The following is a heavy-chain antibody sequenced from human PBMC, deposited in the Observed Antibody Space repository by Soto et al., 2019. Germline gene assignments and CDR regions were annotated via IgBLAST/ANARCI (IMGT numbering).Heavy chain of an antibody. CDR3: ARGGGVGVAGSAAFDM. J-gene: IGHJ3*02. Sequence: QLHLVQSGAVVKKPGASVTVSCSASGYPVTAYYMHWVRQAPGRGLEWMGGINPATGAAKYTQTFQGRVTMTSDTATSTVFMELRGLTSEDPAVFYCARGGGVGVAGSAAFDMWGQGTLVTVSS. CDR1: GYPVTAYY. D-gene: IGHD3-3*01. CDR2: INPATGAA. V-gene: IGHV1-2*02.